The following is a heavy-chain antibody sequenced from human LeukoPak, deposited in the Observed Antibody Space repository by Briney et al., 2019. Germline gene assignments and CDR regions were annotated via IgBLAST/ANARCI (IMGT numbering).Heavy chain of an antibody. Sequence: PGGSLRLSCAASGYTFSDYYMSWVRQAPGKGLEWVSAISGSGGSAYYADSVKGRFTISRDNSKNTLYLQMNSLRAEDTAVYYCAIVIVDYWGQGTLVTVSS. CDR3: AIVIVDY. V-gene: IGHV3-23*01. CDR2: ISGSGGSA. D-gene: IGHD2-15*01. CDR1: GYTFSDYY. J-gene: IGHJ4*02.